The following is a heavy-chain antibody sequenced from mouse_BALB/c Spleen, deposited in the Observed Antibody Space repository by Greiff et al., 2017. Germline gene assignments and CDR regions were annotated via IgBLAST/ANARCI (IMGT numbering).Heavy chain of an antibody. V-gene: IGHV1-69*02. CDR1: GYTFTSYW. Sequence: QVQLQQPGAELVKPGAPVKLSCKASGYTFTSYWMNWVKQRPGRGLEWIGRIDPSDSETHYNQKFKDKATLTVDKSSSTAYIQLSSLTSEDSAVYYCARYGYAYAMDYWGQGTSVTVSS. CDR2: IDPSDSET. CDR3: ARYGYAYAMDY. D-gene: IGHD1-2*01. J-gene: IGHJ4*01.